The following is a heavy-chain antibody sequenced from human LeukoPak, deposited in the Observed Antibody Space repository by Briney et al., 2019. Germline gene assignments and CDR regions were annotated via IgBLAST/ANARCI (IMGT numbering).Heavy chain of an antibody. V-gene: IGHV3-23*01. CDR1: GFTFSSYA. Sequence: PGGSLRLSCAASGFTFSSYAMSWVRQAPGKGLGWVSAISGSGGSTYYADSVKGRFTISRDNSKNTLYLQMNSLRAEDTAVYYCAKSYRATMVRGVVDYWGQGTLVTVSS. CDR2: ISGSGGST. J-gene: IGHJ4*02. CDR3: AKSYRATMVRGVVDY. D-gene: IGHD3-10*01.